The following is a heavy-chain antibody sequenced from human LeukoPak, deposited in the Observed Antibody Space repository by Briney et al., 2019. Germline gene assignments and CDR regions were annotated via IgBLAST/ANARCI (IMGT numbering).Heavy chain of an antibody. D-gene: IGHD1-26*01. Sequence: GGSLRLSCAASGFTFSSYAMHWVRQAPGKGLEWVAVISYDGSNKYYADSVKGRFTISGDNSKNTLYLQMNSLRAEDTAVYYCASLHWEGAGPFDYWGQGTLVTVSS. V-gene: IGHV3-30-3*01. CDR3: ASLHWEGAGPFDY. CDR1: GFTFSSYA. J-gene: IGHJ4*02. CDR2: ISYDGSNK.